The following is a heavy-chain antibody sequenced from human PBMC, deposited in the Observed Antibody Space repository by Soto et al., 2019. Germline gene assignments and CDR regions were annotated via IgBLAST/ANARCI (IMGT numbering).Heavy chain of an antibody. CDR1: GGSFSSYA. CDR2: LIVILGTT. J-gene: IGHJ4*02. V-gene: IGHV1-69*01. D-gene: IGHD3-22*01. CDR3: ASVYYDSSGYSIDY. Sequence: QVQLVQSGAEVRKPGSSVKVSCQSFGGSFSSYAFSWVRQAPGQGLEWMGGLIVILGTTNYAQKFKGRVTFTADESTSTAYMEVSSLESEDTAIYYCASVYYDSSGYSIDYWGQGTQVTVSS.